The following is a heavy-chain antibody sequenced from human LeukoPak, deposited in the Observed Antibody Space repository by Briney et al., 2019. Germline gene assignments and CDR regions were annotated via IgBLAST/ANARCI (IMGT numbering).Heavy chain of an antibody. CDR3: AKDVYYYDSSGYYGS. J-gene: IGHJ5*02. CDR2: IRYDGSNK. D-gene: IGHD3-22*01. CDR1: GFTFSSYG. V-gene: IGHV3-30*02. Sequence: GGSLRLSCAASGFTFSSYGMHWVRQAPGKGLEWVAFIRYDGSNKYYADSVKGRFTISRDNAKNSLYLQMNSLRAEDTALYYCAKDVYYYDSSGYYGSWGQGTLVTVSS.